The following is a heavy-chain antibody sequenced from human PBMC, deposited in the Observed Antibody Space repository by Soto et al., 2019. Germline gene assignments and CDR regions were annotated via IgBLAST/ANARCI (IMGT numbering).Heavy chain of an antibody. D-gene: IGHD6-13*01. CDR2: ISAYNGNT. CDR1: GYTFTSYG. J-gene: IGHJ3*02. Sequence: QVQLVQSGAEVKKPGASVKVSCKASGYTFTSYGISWVRQAPGQGLEWMGWISAYNGNTNYAQKLQGRVTMTTDTSRSIDYMELRSLRSDDTAVYYCARDDLVAAAGPNDAFDIWGQGTMVTVSS. CDR3: ARDDLVAAAGPNDAFDI. V-gene: IGHV1-18*01.